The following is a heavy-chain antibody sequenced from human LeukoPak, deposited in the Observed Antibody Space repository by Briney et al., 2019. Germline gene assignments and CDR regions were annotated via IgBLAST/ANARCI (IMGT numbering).Heavy chain of an antibody. CDR3: ARHQNHGTSTWPPYYFDY. V-gene: IGHV4-59*08. D-gene: IGHD3-3*02. Sequence: SETLSLTCTVSGGSISDYYWSWLRQPPGKGLAGMGYIYNTGSTNYNPSLKSRVTISVDTSKNQFSLRLNSVTAADTAVYYCARHQNHGTSTWPPYYFDYWGQGALVTVSS. J-gene: IGHJ4*02. CDR2: IYNTGST. CDR1: GGSISDYY.